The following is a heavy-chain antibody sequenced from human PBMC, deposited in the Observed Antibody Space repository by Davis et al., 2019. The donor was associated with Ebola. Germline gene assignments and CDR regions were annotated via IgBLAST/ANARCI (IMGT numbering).Heavy chain of an antibody. J-gene: IGHJ4*02. CDR2: ITTYGGNT. Sequence: ASVKVSCKVSGYTLIDLSIHWVRQAPGQGLEWMGWITTYGGNTNYAQKFQGRVTMTTDTSTSTAYMELRSLRSDDTAVYYCARRDGFDFDYWGRGTLVTVSS. CDR1: GYTLIDLS. CDR3: ARRDGFDFDY. V-gene: IGHV1-18*01. D-gene: IGHD5-24*01.